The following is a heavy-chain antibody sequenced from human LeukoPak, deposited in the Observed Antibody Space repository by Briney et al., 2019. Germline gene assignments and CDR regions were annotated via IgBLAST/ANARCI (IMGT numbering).Heavy chain of an antibody. CDR2: IYYSGST. Sequence: SETLSLTCTVSGGSISSYYWSWIRQPPGKGLEWIGNIYYSGSTNYKPSLKSRVTISVDTSKNQFSLKLSSVTAADTAVYYCARGGYYGSGNDFRFDPWGQGTLVTVFS. J-gene: IGHJ5*02. V-gene: IGHV4-59*01. CDR1: GGSISSYY. D-gene: IGHD3-10*01. CDR3: ARGGYYGSGNDFRFDP.